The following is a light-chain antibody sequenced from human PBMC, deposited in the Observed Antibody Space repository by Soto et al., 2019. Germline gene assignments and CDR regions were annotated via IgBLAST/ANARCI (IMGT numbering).Light chain of an antibody. V-gene: IGKV3-15*01. Sequence: EIVMTQSPATLSVSPGERATLSCRASQSVSSDLAWYQQKPGQAPRLLIYGASNRASAFPARFSGSGSGTDFSLTISSLQAEDLAVYYCQQYNNWPHTFGQGTRVEMK. J-gene: IGKJ1*01. CDR2: GAS. CDR3: QQYNNWPHT. CDR1: QSVSSD.